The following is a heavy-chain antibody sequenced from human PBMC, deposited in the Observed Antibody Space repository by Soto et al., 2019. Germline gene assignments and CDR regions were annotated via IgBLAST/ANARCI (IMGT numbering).Heavy chain of an antibody. CDR3: ARDECISATCPRQWSDP. Sequence: ASVKVSCKASGYSFSLYGISWVRQAPGQGLEWVGWISADNGETTYAQNFQGRVSMSTDTSTSTVYMELRSLRSDDTAVYYCARDECISATCPRQWSDPWGQGTLVTGS. D-gene: IGHD1-20*01. CDR1: GYSFSLYG. V-gene: IGHV1-18*01. CDR2: ISADNGET. J-gene: IGHJ5*02.